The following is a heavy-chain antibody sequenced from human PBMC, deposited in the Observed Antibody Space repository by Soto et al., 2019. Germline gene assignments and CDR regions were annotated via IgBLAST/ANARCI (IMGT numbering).Heavy chain of an antibody. Sequence: QVQLVQSGAEVKKPGDSVKVSCKASGYTFTSYATHWVRQAPGQRLEWMGWINAGNGNTKYSQKFQGRVTITRDTSASTAYMELSSLRSEDTAVYYCARGPPTSWYNWFDPWGQGTLVTVSS. J-gene: IGHJ5*02. V-gene: IGHV1-3*01. CDR1: GYTFTSYA. CDR2: INAGNGNT. CDR3: ARGPPTSWYNWFDP.